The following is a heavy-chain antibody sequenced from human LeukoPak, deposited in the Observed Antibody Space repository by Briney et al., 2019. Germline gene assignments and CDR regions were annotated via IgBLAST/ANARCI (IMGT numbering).Heavy chain of an antibody. Sequence: GGSLRLSCAASGFTFSSYAMSWVRQAPGKGLEWVSAISGSGGSTYYADSVKGRFTISRDNSKNTLYLQMNSLRAEDTAVYYCAKPQKTYYYGSGSRAPLVADAFDYWGQGTLVTVSS. J-gene: IGHJ4*02. CDR1: GFTFSSYA. V-gene: IGHV3-23*01. CDR2: ISGSGGST. CDR3: AKPQKTYYYGSGSRAPLVADAFDY. D-gene: IGHD3-10*01.